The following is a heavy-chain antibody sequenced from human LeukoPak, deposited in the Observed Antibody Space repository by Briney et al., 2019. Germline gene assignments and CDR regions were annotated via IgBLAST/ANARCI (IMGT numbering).Heavy chain of an antibody. D-gene: IGHD1-26*01. V-gene: IGHV1-24*01. CDR1: GYTLTELS. CDR2: FDPEDGET. Sequence: ASVTVSCKVSGYTLTELSMHWVRQAPGKGLEWMGGFDPEDGETIYAQKFQGRVTMTEDTSTDTAYMELSSLRSEDTAVYYCATSRSGSYYASFDYWGQGTLVTVSS. CDR3: ATSRSGSYYASFDY. J-gene: IGHJ4*02.